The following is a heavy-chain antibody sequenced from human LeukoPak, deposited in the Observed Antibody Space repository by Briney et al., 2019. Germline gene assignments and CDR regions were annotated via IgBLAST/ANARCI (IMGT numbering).Heavy chain of an antibody. CDR2: ISPYDGNT. D-gene: IGHD3-16*01. Sequence: ASVKVSCKASGYTFASYGITWVRQAPGQGRDWMGWISPYDGNTNYAQKFQGRVTLTTDTSTTTASMELRSLRFDDTAVYYCARESNWAYYFDYWGQGTLVTVSS. CDR1: GYTFASYG. CDR3: ARESNWAYYFDY. J-gene: IGHJ4*02. V-gene: IGHV1-18*01.